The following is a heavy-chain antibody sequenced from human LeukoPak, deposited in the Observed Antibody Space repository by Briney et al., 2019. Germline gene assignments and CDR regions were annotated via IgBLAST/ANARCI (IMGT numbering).Heavy chain of an antibody. D-gene: IGHD6-6*01. J-gene: IGHJ4*02. CDR3: ARGLSGYASSLGY. CDR1: GFTFSSYW. CDR2: INSDGSST. Sequence: PGGSLRLSCAASGFTFSSYWMHRVRQAPGKGLVWVSRINSDGSSTSYADSVRGRFSISRDNAKNTLYLQMNSLRAEDTAVYYCARGLSGYASSLGYWGQGTLVTVSA. V-gene: IGHV3-74*01.